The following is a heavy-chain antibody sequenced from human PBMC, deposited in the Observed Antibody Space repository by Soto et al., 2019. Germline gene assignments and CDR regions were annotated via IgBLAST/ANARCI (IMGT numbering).Heavy chain of an antibody. D-gene: IGHD6-19*01. CDR2: INAGNGNT. V-gene: IGHV1-3*01. Sequence: ASVKVSCKASGYTFTSYAMHWVRQAPGQRLEWMGWINAGNGNTKYSQKFQGRVTITRDTSASTAYMELSSLKASDSALYYCARHPPRGWDDNLFAPWGQGTLVTVSS. CDR1: GYTFTSYA. CDR3: ARHPPRGWDDNLFAP. J-gene: IGHJ5*02.